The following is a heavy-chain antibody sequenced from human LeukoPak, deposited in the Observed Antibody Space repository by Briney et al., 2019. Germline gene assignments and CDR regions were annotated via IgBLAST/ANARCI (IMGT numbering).Heavy chain of an antibody. CDR3: AKDVGYCSGGSCYPLDS. CDR1: GFTFSTYA. V-gene: IGHV3-23*01. Sequence: PGGSLRLSCAASGFTFSTYAMSWVRQAPGKGLEWVSSISGSAGSTYSADSVKGRFTISRDNSINTLYLQMNSLRAEDTAVYYCAKDVGYCSGGSCYPLDSWGQGTLVTVSS. CDR2: ISGSAGST. D-gene: IGHD2-15*01. J-gene: IGHJ4*02.